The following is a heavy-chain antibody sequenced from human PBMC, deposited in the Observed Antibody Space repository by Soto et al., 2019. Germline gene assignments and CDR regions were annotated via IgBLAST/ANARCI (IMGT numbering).Heavy chain of an antibody. J-gene: IGHJ6*02. CDR2: INTNTGNP. CDR3: ARDLQWLVFSYYYYGMDV. V-gene: IGHV7-4-1*01. Sequence: APEKVSCKAPGYTFTSYDMKWDRQAPGQGLEWMGWINTNTGNPTHVQGLTGRVVFSLDTSVSMAYLQICSLNAEDTAVYYCARDLQWLVFSYYYYGMDVWGQGTTVTRLL. D-gene: IGHD6-19*01. CDR1: GYTFTSYD.